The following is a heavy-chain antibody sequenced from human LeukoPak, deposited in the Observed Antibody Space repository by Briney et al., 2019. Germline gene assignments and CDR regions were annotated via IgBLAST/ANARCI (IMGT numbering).Heavy chain of an antibody. CDR3: ARESPAMATFDY. V-gene: IGHV4-59*01. D-gene: IGHD5-18*01. Sequence: NASETLSLTCTVSGGSISSYYWSWIRQPPGKGLEWIGYIYYSGSTNYNPSLKSRVTISVDTSKNQFSLKLSSVTAADTAVYYCARESPAMATFDYWGQGTLVTVSS. J-gene: IGHJ4*02. CDR2: IYYSGST. CDR1: GGSISSYY.